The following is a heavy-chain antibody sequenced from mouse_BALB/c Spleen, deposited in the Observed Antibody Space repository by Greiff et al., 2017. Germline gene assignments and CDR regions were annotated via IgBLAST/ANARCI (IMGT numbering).Heavy chain of an antibody. J-gene: IGHJ2*01. CDR1: GYSITSDYA. CDR3: ARWGYDGYFDY. CDR2: ISYSGST. D-gene: IGHD2-2*01. V-gene: IGHV3-2*02. Sequence: EVKLLESGPGLVKPSQSLSLTCTVTGYSITSDYAWNWIRQFPGNKLEWMGYISYSGSTSYNPSLKSRISITRDTSKNQFFLQLNSVTTEDTATYYCARWGYDGYFDYWGQGTTLTVSS.